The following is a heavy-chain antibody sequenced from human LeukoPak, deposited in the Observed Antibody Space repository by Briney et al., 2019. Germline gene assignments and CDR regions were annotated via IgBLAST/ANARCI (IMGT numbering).Heavy chain of an antibody. Sequence: ASVKVSCKASGYTFTSYGISWVRQAPGQGLEWMGWISAYNGNTNYAQKLQGRVTMTTDTSTSTAYMELRSLRSDDTAVYYCARVYSGYDWGYYYYYYGMDVWGQGTTVTVSS. J-gene: IGHJ6*02. D-gene: IGHD5-12*01. CDR1: GYTFTSYG. V-gene: IGHV1-18*01. CDR3: ARVYSGYDWGYYYYYYGMDV. CDR2: ISAYNGNT.